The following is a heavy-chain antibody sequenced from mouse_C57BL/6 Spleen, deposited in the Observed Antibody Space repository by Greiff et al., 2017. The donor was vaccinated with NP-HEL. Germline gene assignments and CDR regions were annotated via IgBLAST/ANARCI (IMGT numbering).Heavy chain of an antibody. CDR3: ARSAYGSSYEAWFAY. CDR1: GYAFSSSW. CDR2: IYPGDGDT. Sequence: QVQLQQSGPELVKPGASVKISCKASGYAFSSSWMNWVKQRPGKGLEWIGRIYPGDGDTNYNGKFKGKATLTADKSSSTAYMQLSSLTSEDSAVYFGARSAYGSSYEAWFAYWGQGTLVTVSA. V-gene: IGHV1-82*01. D-gene: IGHD1-1*01. J-gene: IGHJ3*01.